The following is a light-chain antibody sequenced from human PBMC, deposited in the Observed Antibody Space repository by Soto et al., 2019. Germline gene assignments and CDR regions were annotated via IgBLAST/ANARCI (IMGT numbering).Light chain of an antibody. Sequence: DIQMTQSPSTLSASVGDRVTITCRTSQSITNWLAWYQQKAGKAPNLLIYDASSLESGVPSRFSGSGSGTEFTLTINSLQPDDIATYYCQQYNEYSPTFGQGTKVEIK. CDR2: DAS. CDR1: QSITNW. V-gene: IGKV1-5*03. CDR3: QQYNEYSPT. J-gene: IGKJ1*01.